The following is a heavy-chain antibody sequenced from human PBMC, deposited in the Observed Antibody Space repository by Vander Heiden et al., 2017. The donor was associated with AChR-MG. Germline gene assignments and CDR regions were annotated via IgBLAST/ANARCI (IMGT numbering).Heavy chain of an antibody. CDR2: ISYDGSNK. CDR3: ARVEAYSSSSHFDY. Sequence: QVQLVESGGGVVQPGRSLRLSCAAPGFTFSSYGMHWVLQAPGKGLEWVAVISYDGSNKYYADSVKGRFTISRDNSKNTLYLQMNSLRAEDTAVYYCARVEAYSSSSHFDYWGQGTLVTVSS. D-gene: IGHD6-13*01. CDR1: GFTFSSYG. V-gene: IGHV3-30*03. J-gene: IGHJ4*02.